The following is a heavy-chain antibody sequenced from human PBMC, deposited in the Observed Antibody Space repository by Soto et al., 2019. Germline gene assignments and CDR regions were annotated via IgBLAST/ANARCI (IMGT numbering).Heavy chain of an antibody. V-gene: IGHV1-8*01. CDR2: MNPNSGNT. J-gene: IGHJ4*02. CDR1: GYTFTSYD. CDR3: ARELRITIFGVVIIQGYFDY. Sequence: QVQLVQSGAEVKKPGASVKVSCKASGYTFTSYDINWVRQATGQGLEWMGWMNPNSGNTGYAQKFQGRVTMTRNTSISTAYMELSSLRSEDTAVYYCARELRITIFGVVIIQGYFDYWGQGTLVTVSS. D-gene: IGHD3-3*01.